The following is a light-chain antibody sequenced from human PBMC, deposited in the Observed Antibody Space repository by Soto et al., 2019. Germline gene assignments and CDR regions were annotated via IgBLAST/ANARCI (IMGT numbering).Light chain of an antibody. CDR1: QRISTF. CDR3: QQSYSSPLT. Sequence: DIQMTQSPSSLSASVGDRVTITCRASQRISTFLNWYQLKPGKVPRLLIFASSALQSGVPSRFSGSGSGTDFTLTVSSLQPEDFATYYCQQSYSSPLTFGGGTKVHI. V-gene: IGKV1-39*01. J-gene: IGKJ4*01. CDR2: ASS.